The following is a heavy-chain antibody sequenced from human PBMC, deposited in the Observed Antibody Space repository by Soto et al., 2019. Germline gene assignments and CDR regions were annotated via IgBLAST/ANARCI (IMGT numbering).Heavy chain of an antibody. Sequence: SETLSLTCTVSGGSISSGDYYWSWIRQPPGKGLEWIGYIYYSGSTYYNPSLKSRVTISVDTSKNQFSLKLSSVTATDTAVYYCARERPDGSRLDPWGQGTLVTV. J-gene: IGHJ5*02. D-gene: IGHD6-13*01. V-gene: IGHV4-30-4*01. CDR1: GGSISSGDYY. CDR2: IYYSGST. CDR3: ARERPDGSRLDP.